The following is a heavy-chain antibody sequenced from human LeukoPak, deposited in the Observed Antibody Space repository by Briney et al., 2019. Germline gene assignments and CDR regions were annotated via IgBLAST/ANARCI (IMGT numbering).Heavy chain of an antibody. Sequence: SETLSLTCTVSGGSIGFYYWSWIRRPPGKGLEWIGYIFYTGDTDYNPSLKSRVTMSVDTSKNQFSLELSSVIAADTALYHCARVGAEYCSGDSCFARVPYYFDLWGQGTLVTVSS. CDR3: ARVGAEYCSGDSCFARVPYYFDL. CDR2: IFYTGDT. CDR1: GGSIGFYY. V-gene: IGHV4-59*01. D-gene: IGHD2-15*01. J-gene: IGHJ4*02.